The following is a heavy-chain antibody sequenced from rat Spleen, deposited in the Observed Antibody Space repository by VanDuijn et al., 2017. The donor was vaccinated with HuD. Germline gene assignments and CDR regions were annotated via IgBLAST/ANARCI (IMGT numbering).Heavy chain of an antibody. CDR1: GFSLTRYD. V-gene: IGHV2-43*01. J-gene: IGHJ2*01. D-gene: IGHD1-2*01. Sequence: QVQLKESGPGLVQPSQTLSPTCTVSGFSLTRYDISWVRQPPGKGLEWMGVIWTGGTTAYNSLLKSRLSISRDTSKSQVFLKMNSLQTEDTATYYCARVGYSSYIRYFDYWGQGVMVTVSS. CDR2: IWTGGTT. CDR3: ARVGYSSYIRYFDY.